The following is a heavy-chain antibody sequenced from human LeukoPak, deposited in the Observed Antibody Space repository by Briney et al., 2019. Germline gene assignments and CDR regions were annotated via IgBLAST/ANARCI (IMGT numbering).Heavy chain of an antibody. CDR1: GYTFTSNA. Sequence: GASVKVSCKASGYTFTSNAVSWVRQAPGQGLEWMGRVSGYNGNTNYAQKFQGRVTMTTDTFTSTAYMELTSLRSDDTAVYYCARDPPALFYFDYWGQGTLVTVSS. V-gene: IGHV1-18*01. CDR2: VSGYNGNT. CDR3: ARDPPALFYFDY. J-gene: IGHJ4*02.